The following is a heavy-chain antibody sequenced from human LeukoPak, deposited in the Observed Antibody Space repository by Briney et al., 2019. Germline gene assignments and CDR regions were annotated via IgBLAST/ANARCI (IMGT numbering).Heavy chain of an antibody. CDR2: INPNSGGT. CDR1: GYTFTGYY. J-gene: IGHJ3*02. V-gene: IGHV1-2*02. D-gene: IGHD2-21*01. CDR3: AREELLDLAYCGGDCYPADSDAFDI. Sequence: GASVKVSCKASGYTFTGYYMHWVRQAPGQGLEWMGWINPNSGGTNYAQKFQGRVTMTRDTSISTAYMELSRLRSDATAVYYCAREELLDLAYCGGDCYPADSDAFDIWGQGTMVTVSS.